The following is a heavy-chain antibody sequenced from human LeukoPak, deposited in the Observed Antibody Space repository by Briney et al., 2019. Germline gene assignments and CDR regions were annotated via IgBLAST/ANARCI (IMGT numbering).Heavy chain of an antibody. CDR3: ASPLGASSGWDFDY. CDR1: GFTFSSYW. CDR2: INSDGSST. Sequence: GGSLRLSCAASGFTFSSYWMHWVRQAPGKGLVWVSRINSDGSSTSYADSVKGRFTISRDNAKNTLYLQMNSLRAEDTAVYYCASPLGASSGWDFDYWGQGTLVTVSS. J-gene: IGHJ4*02. V-gene: IGHV3-74*01. D-gene: IGHD6-19*01.